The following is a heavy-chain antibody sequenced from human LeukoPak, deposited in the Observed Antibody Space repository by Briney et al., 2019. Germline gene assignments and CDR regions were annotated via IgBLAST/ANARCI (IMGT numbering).Heavy chain of an antibody. Sequence: PSETLPLTCTVSGGSISSYYWSWIRQPPGKGLEWIGYIYYSGSTNYNPSLKSRVTISVDTSKNQFSLKLSSVTAADTAVYYCARGVRYYDSSGYNAFDIWGQGTMVTVSS. CDR2: IYYSGST. J-gene: IGHJ3*02. V-gene: IGHV4-59*01. D-gene: IGHD3-22*01. CDR1: GGSISSYY. CDR3: ARGVRYYDSSGYNAFDI.